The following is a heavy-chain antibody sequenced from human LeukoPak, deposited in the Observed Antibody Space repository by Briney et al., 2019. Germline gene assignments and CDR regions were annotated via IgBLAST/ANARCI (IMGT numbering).Heavy chain of an antibody. CDR3: ARDGDDYGGKGGWVPYDY. V-gene: IGHV3-21*01. D-gene: IGHD4-23*01. CDR1: GFTFSSYS. J-gene: IGHJ4*02. CDR2: ISSSSSYI. Sequence: SGGSLRLSCAASGFTFSSYSMNWVRQAPGKGLEWVSSISSSSSYIYYADSVKGRFTISRDNAKNSLYLQMNSLRAEDTAVYYCARDGDDYGGKGGWVPYDYWGQGTLVTVSS.